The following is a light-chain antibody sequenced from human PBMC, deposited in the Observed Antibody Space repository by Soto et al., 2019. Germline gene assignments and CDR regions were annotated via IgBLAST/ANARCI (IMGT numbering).Light chain of an antibody. V-gene: IGKV1-33*01. CDR1: QDISIH. Sequence: DIQMTQSPSSLSASVGDRVTITCQASQDISIHLNWYQQKPGKAPKLLIYHASNLETGVPSRFSGSGSGTEFTLTISSLQPEDPATYYCQQYDNVPYTFGQGTKLEIK. J-gene: IGKJ2*01. CDR2: HAS. CDR3: QQYDNVPYT.